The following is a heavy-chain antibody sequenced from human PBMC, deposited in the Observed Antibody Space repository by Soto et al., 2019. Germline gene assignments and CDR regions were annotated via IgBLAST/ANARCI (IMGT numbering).Heavy chain of an antibody. CDR1: GGSISSGDYY. CDR3: ARRITMVRGAPYYYYYGMDV. CDR2: IYYSGST. J-gene: IGHJ6*02. Sequence: SETLSLTCTVSGGSISSGDYYWSWIRQPPGKGLEWIGYIYYSGSTYYNPSLKSRVTISVDTSKNQFSLKLSSVTAADTAVYYCARRITMVRGAPYYYYYGMDVWRQGTTVTVSS. V-gene: IGHV4-30-4*01. D-gene: IGHD3-10*01.